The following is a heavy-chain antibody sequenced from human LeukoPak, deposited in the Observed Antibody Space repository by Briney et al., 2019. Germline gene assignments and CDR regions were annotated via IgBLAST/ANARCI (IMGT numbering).Heavy chain of an antibody. Sequence: ASVKVSCKASGYTFTGYYMHWVRRAPGQGLEWMGRINPNSGGTIYAQKFQGRVTMTRDTSISTGYMELSRLRTDDTAIYYCARDFAGYYFDYWGQGTLVTVSS. J-gene: IGHJ4*02. V-gene: IGHV1-2*06. CDR3: ARDFAGYYFDY. D-gene: IGHD3-9*01. CDR1: GYTFTGYY. CDR2: INPNSGGT.